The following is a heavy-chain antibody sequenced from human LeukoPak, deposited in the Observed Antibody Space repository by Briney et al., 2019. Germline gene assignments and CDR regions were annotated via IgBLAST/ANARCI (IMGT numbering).Heavy chain of an antibody. D-gene: IGHD6-13*01. CDR3: SRVGPGGAGAFDY. Sequence: GGSLRPSCAASGFTFRNDWMSWVRQAPGKGLEWVANVKQDGSEKDYVDCVKGRFTISRDNAKNLLYLQMNSLRTEDTAVYYCSRVGPGGAGAFDYWGQGTLVTVSS. CDR2: VKQDGSEK. V-gene: IGHV3-7*01. CDR1: GFTFRNDW. J-gene: IGHJ4*02.